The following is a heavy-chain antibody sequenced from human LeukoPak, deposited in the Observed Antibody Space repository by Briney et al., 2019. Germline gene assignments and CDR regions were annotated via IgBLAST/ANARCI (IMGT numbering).Heavy chain of an antibody. CDR2: IYYSGST. J-gene: IGHJ4*02. Sequence: SETLSLTCTVSGGSVSSGTYYWSWIRQPPGKGLVWIGYIYYSGSTNYNPSLKSRVTISVDTSKNQFSLKLSSVTAADTAVYYCARDHRGSYYLYYFDYWGQGTLVTVSS. D-gene: IGHD1-26*01. CDR1: GGSVSSGTYY. CDR3: ARDHRGSYYLYYFDY. V-gene: IGHV4-61*01.